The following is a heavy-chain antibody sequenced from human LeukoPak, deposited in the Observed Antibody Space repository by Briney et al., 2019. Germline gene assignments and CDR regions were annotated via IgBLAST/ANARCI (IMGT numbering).Heavy chain of an antibody. Sequence: GGSLRLSCAASGFTFDDYAMHWVRQAPGKGLEWVSGISWNSGSIGYADSVKGRFTISRDNAKNSLYLQMNSLRAEDTAVYYCARTGPGGYYDSSGYSDYWGQGTLVTVSS. D-gene: IGHD3-22*01. V-gene: IGHV3-9*01. CDR1: GFTFDDYA. J-gene: IGHJ4*02. CDR2: ISWNSGSI. CDR3: ARTGPGGYYDSSGYSDY.